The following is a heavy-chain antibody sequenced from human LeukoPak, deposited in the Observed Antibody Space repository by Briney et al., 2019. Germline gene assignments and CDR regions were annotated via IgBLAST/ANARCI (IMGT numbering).Heavy chain of an antibody. Sequence: GGSLRLSCVASGFIVSSYYMTWVRQAPGKGLERASVIYSGGSTYYADSVKGRVAISRDNSKDTVFLQMSSVRAEDTAVYYCARSYSNHLFGMDVWGQGTTVTVTS. D-gene: IGHD4-11*01. CDR1: GFIVSSYY. V-gene: IGHV3-66*01. CDR3: ARSYSNHLFGMDV. CDR2: IYSGGST. J-gene: IGHJ6*02.